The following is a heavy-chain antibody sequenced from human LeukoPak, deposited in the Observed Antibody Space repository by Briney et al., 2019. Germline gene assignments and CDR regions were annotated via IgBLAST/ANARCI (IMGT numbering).Heavy chain of an antibody. CDR3: ASVLDY. J-gene: IGHJ4*02. V-gene: IGHV3-30*04. CDR2: IAYDGSDK. CDR1: GFTFSSFA. Sequence: PGRSLRLSCAASGFTFSSFAMHWVRQAPGKGLEWVAVIAYDGSDKYYADSVRGRFTFSRDNSKNTVYLQMNNPKTEDTAVYYCASVLDYWGQGILVTVSS.